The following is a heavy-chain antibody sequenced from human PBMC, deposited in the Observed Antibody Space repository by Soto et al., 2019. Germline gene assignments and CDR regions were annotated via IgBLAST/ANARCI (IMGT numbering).Heavy chain of an antibody. J-gene: IGHJ4*02. D-gene: IGHD6-19*01. Sequence: SETLSLTCTVSGGSISSYYWSWIRQPPGKGLEWIGYIYYSGSTNYNPSLKSRVTISVDTSKNQFSLKLSSVTAADTAVYYCARTPSSGWPHFDYWGQGTLVTVSS. CDR3: ARTPSSGWPHFDY. V-gene: IGHV4-59*01. CDR2: IYYSGST. CDR1: GGSISSYY.